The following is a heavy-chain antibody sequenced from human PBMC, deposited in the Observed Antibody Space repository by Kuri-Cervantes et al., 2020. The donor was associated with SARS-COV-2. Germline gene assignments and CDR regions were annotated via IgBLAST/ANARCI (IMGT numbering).Heavy chain of an antibody. CDR1: GYTFTGYY. CDR3: ARGMVRGVIQYYYYGMDV. V-gene: IGHV1-2*04. Sequence: GGSLRLSCKASGYTFTGYYMHWVRQAPGQGLEWMGWINPNSGGTNYAQKFQGWVTMTRDTSISTAYMELSRLRSDDTAVYYCARGMVRGVIQYYYYGMDVWGQGTTGTVSS. D-gene: IGHD3-10*01. J-gene: IGHJ6*02. CDR2: INPNSGGT.